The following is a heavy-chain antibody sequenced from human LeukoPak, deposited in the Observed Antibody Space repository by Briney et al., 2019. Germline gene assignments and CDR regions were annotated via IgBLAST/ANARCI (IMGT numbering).Heavy chain of an antibody. CDR3: ARGDYGDWGWGLDY. V-gene: IGHV1-8*01. Sequence: ASVKVSCKASGYTFTSYDINWVRQGTGQGLEWMGWMNPNSGNTGYAQKFQGRVTMTRNTSISTAYMELSSLRSEDTAVYYCARGDYGDWGWGLDYWGQGTLVTVSS. CDR1: GYTFTSYD. CDR2: MNPNSGNT. J-gene: IGHJ4*02. D-gene: IGHD4-17*01.